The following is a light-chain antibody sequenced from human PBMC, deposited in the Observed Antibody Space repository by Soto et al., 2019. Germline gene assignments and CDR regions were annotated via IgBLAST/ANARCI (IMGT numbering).Light chain of an antibody. V-gene: IGLV2-11*01. J-gene: IGLJ2*01. Sequence: QSALTQPRSVSGSPGQSVTISCTGTSSDVGSYNYVSWYQQHPGKAPKFIIYDVTKRPSGVPDRFSGSKSGNTASLTISGLQAEDEADYYCCSYAGRYTLFGGGTKVTV. CDR2: DVT. CDR3: CSYAGRYTL. CDR1: SSDVGSYNY.